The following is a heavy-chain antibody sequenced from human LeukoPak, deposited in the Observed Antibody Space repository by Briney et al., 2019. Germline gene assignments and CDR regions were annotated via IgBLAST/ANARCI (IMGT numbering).Heavy chain of an antibody. J-gene: IGHJ4*02. V-gene: IGHV4-39*01. CDR3: ARLTDF. CDR2: ISYSGTT. Sequence: SETLSLTCTVSGGSIIISNYYWGWIRQSPGKGLEGIGKISYSGTTYYNPSLRSRVHMSVDTSKNQFSLSLSSVTAADTAVYYCARLTDFWGQGILVTVSS. CDR1: GGSIIISNYY.